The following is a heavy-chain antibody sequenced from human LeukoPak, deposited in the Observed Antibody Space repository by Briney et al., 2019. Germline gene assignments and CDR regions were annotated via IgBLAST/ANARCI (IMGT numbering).Heavy chain of an antibody. CDR3: ARSIVRATAFDY. CDR1: GYTFTVYY. Sequence: GASVTLSCTSSGYTFTVYYMHWVRQAPGQGLGWMGWTNPNNGGTNYAQKFQGRVTMTRDTDISTAYMELSRLTSDDTAVYYCARSIVRATAFDYWGQGTLVTVSS. V-gene: IGHV1-2*02. D-gene: IGHD1-26*01. CDR2: TNPNNGGT. J-gene: IGHJ4*02.